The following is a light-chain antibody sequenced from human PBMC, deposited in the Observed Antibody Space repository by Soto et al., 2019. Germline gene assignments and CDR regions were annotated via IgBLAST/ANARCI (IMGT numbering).Light chain of an antibody. CDR3: SSYPTSSTLV. Sequence: QSALTQPPSVSGSPGQSVTISCTGTSSDVGYYNRVSWYQQPPGTAPKLMVFEVSNRPSGVPDRFSGSKSGNTASLTISGLQAEDEADYYCSSYPTSSTLVFGGGTKVTVL. V-gene: IGLV2-18*02. J-gene: IGLJ2*01. CDR2: EVS. CDR1: SSDVGYYNR.